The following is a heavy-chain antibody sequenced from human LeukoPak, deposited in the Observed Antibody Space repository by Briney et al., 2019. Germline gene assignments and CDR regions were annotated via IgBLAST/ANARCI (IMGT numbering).Heavy chain of an antibody. J-gene: IGHJ1*01. D-gene: IGHD6-19*01. Sequence: ASVKVSCKASGGTFSSYAISWVRQAPGQGLEWMGGIIPILGTANYAQKFQGRATITADESTSTAYMELSSLRSEDTAVYYCAVAGIRATEYFQHWGQGTLVTVSS. V-gene: IGHV1-69*13. CDR1: GGTFSSYA. CDR3: AVAGIRATEYFQH. CDR2: IIPILGTA.